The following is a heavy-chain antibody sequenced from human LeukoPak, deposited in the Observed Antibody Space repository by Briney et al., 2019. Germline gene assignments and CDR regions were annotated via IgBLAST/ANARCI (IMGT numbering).Heavy chain of an antibody. CDR2: INPNSGGT. CDR3: ARFSSSRYYFEY. D-gene: IGHD6-6*01. CDR1: GYTFTGYY. V-gene: IGHV1-2*02. Sequence: ASVTVSCKASGYTFTGYYMHWVRQAPGQGLEWMGWINPNSGGTNYAQKFQGRVTMTRDTSISTAYMELSRLRSDDTAVYYCARFSSSRYYFEYWGQGTLVTVSS. J-gene: IGHJ4*02.